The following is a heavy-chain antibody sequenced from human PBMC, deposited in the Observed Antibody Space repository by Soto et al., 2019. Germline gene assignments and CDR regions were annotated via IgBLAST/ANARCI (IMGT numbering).Heavy chain of an antibody. D-gene: IGHD3-16*01. CDR2: ISYSAKT. CDR3: TRGAGAPWVRFDS. Sequence: SETLSLTCGVSGYSVTSGFYWGWVRQSPGKGLEWIGTISYSAKTFYNPSLASRFSMAVDSSKNQFSLRLTSVTAADTALYYCTRGAGAPWVRFDSWGRGILVTVSS. CDR1: GYSVTSGFY. J-gene: IGHJ4*02. V-gene: IGHV4-38-2*01.